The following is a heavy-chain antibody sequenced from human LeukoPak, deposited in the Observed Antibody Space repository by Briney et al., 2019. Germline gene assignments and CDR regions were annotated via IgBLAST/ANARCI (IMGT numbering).Heavy chain of an antibody. CDR1: GGSISSSSYY. CDR3: ARVPPADYGLFDY. D-gene: IGHD4-17*01. J-gene: IGHJ4*02. V-gene: IGHV4-39*07. CDR2: IYYSGST. Sequence: ASETLSLTCTVSGGSISSSSYYWGWIRQPPGKGLEWIGSIYYSGSTYYNPSLKSRVTISVDTSKNQFSLKLSSVTAADTAVYYCARVPPADYGLFDYWGQGTLVTVSS.